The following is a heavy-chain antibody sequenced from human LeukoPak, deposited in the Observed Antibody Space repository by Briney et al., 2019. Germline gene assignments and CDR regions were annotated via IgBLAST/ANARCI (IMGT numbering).Heavy chain of an antibody. Sequence: SETLSLTCTVSGGSISSYYWSWIRQPPGKGQEWIGYIYYSGSTNYNPSLKSRVTISVDTSKNQFSLKLSSVTAADTAVYYCAREASSGWHIDYWGQGTLVTVSS. CDR2: IYYSGST. CDR1: GGSISSYY. J-gene: IGHJ4*02. D-gene: IGHD6-19*01. V-gene: IGHV4-59*01. CDR3: AREASSGWHIDY.